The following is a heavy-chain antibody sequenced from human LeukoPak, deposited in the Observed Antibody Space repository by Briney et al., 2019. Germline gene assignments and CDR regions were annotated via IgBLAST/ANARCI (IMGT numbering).Heavy chain of an antibody. CDR1: GGSFSGYY. V-gene: IGHV4-34*01. CDR2: INHSGST. J-gene: IGHJ4*02. D-gene: IGHD6-13*01. CDR3: ASSGIAAAGTDY. Sequence: PSETLSLTCAVYGGSFSGYYWSWIRQPPGKGLEWIGEINHSGSTNYNPSRKSRVTISVDTSKNQFSLKLSSVTAADTAVYYWASSGIAAAGTDYWGQGTLVTVSS.